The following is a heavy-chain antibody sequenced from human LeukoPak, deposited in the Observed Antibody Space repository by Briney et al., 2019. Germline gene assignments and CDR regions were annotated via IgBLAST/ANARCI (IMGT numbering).Heavy chain of an antibody. J-gene: IGHJ6*03. Sequence: SETLSLTCTVSGGSINSGGSYWSWIRQHPGKGLEWIGCIYYSWSSYYNPSLKSRVTLSLDASKNQFSLKLSSVTAADTAVYYCARDNGDYRSIYYYMDVWGKGTTVTVSS. CDR2: IYYSWSS. CDR3: ARDNGDYRSIYYYMDV. V-gene: IGHV4-31*03. CDR1: GGSINSGGSY. D-gene: IGHD4-11*01.